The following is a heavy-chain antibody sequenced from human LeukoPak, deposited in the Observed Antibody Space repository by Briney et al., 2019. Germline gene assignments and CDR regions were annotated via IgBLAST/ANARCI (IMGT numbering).Heavy chain of an antibody. CDR3: ASLAYQLPWDAFDI. V-gene: IGHV5-51*01. CDR2: IYPGDSDT. CDR1: GYTFSSYW. Sequence: ESLKIYCKGSGYTFSSYWIGWVRQVPGKGLEWMGIIYPGDSDTRYSPSLQGQVTISVDTSIGTAYLQWSSLKASDTAMYYCASLAYQLPWDAFDIWGQGTMVTVSS. J-gene: IGHJ3*02. D-gene: IGHD2-2*01.